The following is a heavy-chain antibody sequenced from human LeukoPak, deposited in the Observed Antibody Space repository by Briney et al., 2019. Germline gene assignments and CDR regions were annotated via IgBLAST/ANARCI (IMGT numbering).Heavy chain of an antibody. V-gene: IGHV1-24*01. CDR2: FDPEDGET. CDR3: ATVEATQRGLWYFDY. D-gene: IGHD1-26*01. J-gene: IGHJ4*02. Sequence: ASVKVSCKVSGYTLTGLSMHWVRQAPGKGLEWMGGFDPEDGETIYAQKFQGRVTMTEDTSTDTAYMELSSLRSEDTAVYYCATVEATQRGLWYFDYWGQGTLVTVSS. CDR1: GYTLTGLS.